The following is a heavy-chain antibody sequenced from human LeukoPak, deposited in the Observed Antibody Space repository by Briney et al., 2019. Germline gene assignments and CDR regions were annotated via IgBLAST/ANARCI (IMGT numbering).Heavy chain of an antibody. Sequence: ASVKVSCKASGGTFSSYAISWVRQAPGQGLEWMGGIIPVFGTANYAQKFQGRVTITADESTSTAYMELSSLRSEDTAVYYCARFGSSSRGGWFDPWGQGTLVTVSS. D-gene: IGHD6-6*01. CDR2: IIPVFGTA. V-gene: IGHV1-69*13. CDR1: GGTFSSYA. J-gene: IGHJ5*02. CDR3: ARFGSSSRGGWFDP.